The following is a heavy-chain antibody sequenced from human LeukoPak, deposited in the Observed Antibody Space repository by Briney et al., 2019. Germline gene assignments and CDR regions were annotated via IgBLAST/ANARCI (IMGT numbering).Heavy chain of an antibody. CDR1: GFTVSSNY. CDR3: ARDPRYCSSTSCRGPFDY. D-gene: IGHD2-2*01. Sequence: GGSLRLSCAASGFTVSSNYMSWVRQAPGKGLEWVSSISSSSSYIYYADSVKGRFTISRDNAKNSLYLQMNSLRAEDTAVYYCARDPRYCSSTSCRGPFDYWGQGTLVTVSS. CDR2: ISSSSSYI. V-gene: IGHV3-21*01. J-gene: IGHJ4*02.